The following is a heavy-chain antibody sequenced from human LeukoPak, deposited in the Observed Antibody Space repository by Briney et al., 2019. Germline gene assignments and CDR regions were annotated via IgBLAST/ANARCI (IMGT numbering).Heavy chain of an antibody. CDR1: VFTLSTFG. CDR3: ARDLKWKFYIAY. D-gene: IGHD1-20*01. V-gene: IGHV3-30*02. J-gene: IGHJ4*02. CDR2: IGYSGGNT. Sequence: PAEPLRLSCGASVFTLSTFGVHWVRQAPGEGLEGGAYIGYSGGNTYYADSVKGRFTISRDDSKNTVHLQMNSLRAADTALYSCARDLKWKFYIAYWGQGTLVTVSS.